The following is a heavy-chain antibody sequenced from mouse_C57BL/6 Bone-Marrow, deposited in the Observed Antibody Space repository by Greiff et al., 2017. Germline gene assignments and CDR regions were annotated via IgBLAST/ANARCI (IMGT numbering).Heavy chain of an antibody. V-gene: IGHV1-85*01. D-gene: IGHD1-1*01. Sequence: QVQLKQSGPELVKPGASVKLSCKASGYTFTSYDMYWVRQRPGQGLEWIGRIYPGGGWTKYTEKFKGKATLSVDTSSITVYMELHSLTSEDSAVYCCARRYYGRSYWDFGVQGTAATVSS. CDR3: ARRYYGRSYWDF. CDR2: IYPGGGWT. CDR1: GYTFTSYD. J-gene: IGHJ2*01.